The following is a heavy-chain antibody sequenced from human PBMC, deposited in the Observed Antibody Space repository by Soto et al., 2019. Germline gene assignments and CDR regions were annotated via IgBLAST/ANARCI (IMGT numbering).Heavy chain of an antibody. CDR3: ARTDDVDYYPY. V-gene: IGHV4-38-2*01. J-gene: IGHJ4*02. Sequence: SETLSLTCAVSGGSIIRNYWWAWIRQAPGEGLVRIGSIYHSSTAYYNPSLDSLVIISVDTTESLFALRLTSVTAAESACYCGARTDDVDYYPYLGQGTLVTVSS. CDR2: IYHSSTA. CDR1: GGSIIRNYW. D-gene: IGHD3-10*01.